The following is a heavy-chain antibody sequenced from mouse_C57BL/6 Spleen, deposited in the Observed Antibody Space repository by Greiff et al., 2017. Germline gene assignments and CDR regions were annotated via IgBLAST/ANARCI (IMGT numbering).Heavy chain of an antibody. CDR2: INPNNGGT. D-gene: IGHD2-1*01. CDR3: AREGIYYGNYGNFDY. J-gene: IGHJ2*01. Sequence: VQLQQSGPELVKPGASVKISCKASGYTFTDYYMNWVKQSHGKSLEWIGDINPNNGGTSYNQKFKGKATLTVDKSSSTAYMELRSLTSEDSAVYYCAREGIYYGNYGNFDYWGQGTTLTVSS. CDR1: GYTFTDYY. V-gene: IGHV1-26*01.